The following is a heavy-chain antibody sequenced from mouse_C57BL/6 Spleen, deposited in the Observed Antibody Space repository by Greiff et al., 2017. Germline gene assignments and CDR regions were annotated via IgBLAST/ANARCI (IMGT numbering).Heavy chain of an antibody. Sequence: QVQLQQSGAELVKPGASVKLSCKASGYTFTEYTIHWVQQRSGQGLEWIGWFYPGSGSIKYNEKFKDKATLTADKSSSTVYMELSSLTSEVSAVYFCARHEEVPSVLYDDYPWFAYWGQGTLVTVSA. J-gene: IGHJ3*01. D-gene: IGHD2-3*01. CDR2: FYPGSGSI. V-gene: IGHV1-62-2*01. CDR1: GYTFTEYT. CDR3: ARHEEVPSVLYDDYPWFAY.